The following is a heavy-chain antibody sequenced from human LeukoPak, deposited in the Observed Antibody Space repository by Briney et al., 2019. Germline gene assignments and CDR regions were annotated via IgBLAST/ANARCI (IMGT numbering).Heavy chain of an antibody. CDR2: ISGSGHDI. CDR3: ARDVGGSYSFSWFDP. J-gene: IGHJ5*02. D-gene: IGHD1-26*01. Sequence: GGSLRLSCAASGFTFSDSYMTWVRQAPGKGVEWVAYISGSGHDINYSDSVKGRFTISRDNAKNSLYLQMNSLRAEDTALYYCARDVGGSYSFSWFDPWGQGTLVTVSS. V-gene: IGHV3-11*01. CDR1: GFTFSDSY.